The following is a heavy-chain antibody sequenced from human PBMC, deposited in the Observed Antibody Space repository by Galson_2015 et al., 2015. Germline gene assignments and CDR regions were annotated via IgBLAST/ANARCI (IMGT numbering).Heavy chain of an antibody. CDR2: ISYDGST. D-gene: IGHD3-10*01. V-gene: IGHV3-23*01. J-gene: IGHJ5*02. CDR1: GFTFSNYF. Sequence: CLRLACAASGFTFSNYFMSWVRQAAGKGLEWVSTISYDGSTNYADSVKGRFTISRDNSKNTLYLQMTSMRAEDTALYYCAKYGPPVPWGQGTLVTVSS. CDR3: AKYGPPVP.